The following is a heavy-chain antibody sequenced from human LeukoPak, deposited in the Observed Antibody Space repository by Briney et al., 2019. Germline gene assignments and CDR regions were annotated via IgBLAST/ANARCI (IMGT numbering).Heavy chain of an antibody. CDR3: AKDRMTTVTRCFDA. CDR2: ISGRCGSA. D-gene: IGHD4-11*01. V-gene: IGHV3-23*01. CDR1: GFTVSRFY. J-gene: IGHJ5*02. Sequence: GGSLRLSCAASGFTVSRFYMSWVRQAPGKGLEGVSAISGRCGSAYYADSVKGRFTISRDNSKNTLYLNMNSLTAADTAVYYCAKDRMTTVTRCFDAWGQGTLVTVSS.